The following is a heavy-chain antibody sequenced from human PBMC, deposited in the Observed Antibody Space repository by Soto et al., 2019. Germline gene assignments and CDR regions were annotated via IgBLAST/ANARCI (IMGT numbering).Heavy chain of an antibody. V-gene: IGHV3-53*04. CDR1: GFTVSSYY. J-gene: IGHJ4*02. Sequence: EVQLVESGGGLVQPGGSLRLSCAVSGFTVSSYYMSWVRQAPGKGLEWVSIIYSGGSTHYADSVKGRFTISRHNSKSTLYLQMNSLRSEDTAVYYCARAPDCSSTSCYGNFDYWGQGTLVTVSS. D-gene: IGHD2-2*01. CDR2: IYSGGST. CDR3: ARAPDCSSTSCYGNFDY.